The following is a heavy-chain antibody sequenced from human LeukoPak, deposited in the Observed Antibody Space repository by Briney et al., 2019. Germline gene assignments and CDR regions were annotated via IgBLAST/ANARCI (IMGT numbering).Heavy chain of an antibody. CDR1: GGTFSSYA. D-gene: IGHD2-2*01. Sequence: ASVKVSYKASGGTFSSYAISWVRQAPGQGLEWMGGIIPIFGTANYAQKLQGRVTITADESTSTAYMELSSLRSEDTAVYYCATSPDACSSTSCYLRPYYYYYMDAWGKGTTVTVSS. CDR3: ATSPDACSSTSCYLRPYYYYYMDA. CDR2: IIPIFGTA. V-gene: IGHV1-69*13. J-gene: IGHJ6*03.